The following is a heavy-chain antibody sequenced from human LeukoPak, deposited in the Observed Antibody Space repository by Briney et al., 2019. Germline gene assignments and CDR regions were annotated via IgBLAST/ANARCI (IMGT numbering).Heavy chain of an antibody. CDR1: GFTVSSNS. Sequence: GGSLRLSCTVSGFTVSSNSMSWVRQAPGKGLEWVSFIYSGTIHYSYSVKGRFTISIDNSKNTLYLQMNSLGAEDTAVYYCAELGITMIGGVWGKGTTVTISS. CDR2: IYSGTI. V-gene: IGHV3-53*01. J-gene: IGHJ6*04. CDR3: AELGITMIGGV. D-gene: IGHD3-10*02.